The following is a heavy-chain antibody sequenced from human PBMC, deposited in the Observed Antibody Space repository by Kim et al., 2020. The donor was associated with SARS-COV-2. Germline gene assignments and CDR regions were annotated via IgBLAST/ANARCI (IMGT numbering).Heavy chain of an antibody. D-gene: IGHD3-3*01. V-gene: IGHV4-59*01. J-gene: IGHJ4*02. CDR3: ASALDDVWSGYPDH. Sequence: YNPSLKGRATISVDTPKNQFSLKLSSVTAADTAVYYCASALDDVWSGYPDHWGQGTLVTVSS.